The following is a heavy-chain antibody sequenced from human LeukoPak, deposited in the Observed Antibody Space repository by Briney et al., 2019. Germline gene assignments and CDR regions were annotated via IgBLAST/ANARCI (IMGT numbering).Heavy chain of an antibody. Sequence: ASVKVSCKASGYTFTSYDINWVRQAPGQGLEWMGWISAYNGNTNYAQKLQGRVTMTTDTSTSTAYMELRSLRSDDTAVYYCARGETGTTFFDYWGQGTLVTVSS. CDR2: ISAYNGNT. V-gene: IGHV1-18*01. CDR3: ARGETGTTFFDY. D-gene: IGHD1-1*01. CDR1: GYTFTSYD. J-gene: IGHJ4*02.